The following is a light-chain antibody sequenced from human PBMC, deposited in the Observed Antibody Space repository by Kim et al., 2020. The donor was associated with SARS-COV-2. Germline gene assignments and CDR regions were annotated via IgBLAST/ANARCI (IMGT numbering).Light chain of an antibody. V-gene: IGKV3-11*01. CDR1: QSVSNY. Sequence: SLSPGDSAPLSCRASQSVSNYLAWYQQKPGQAPRLLIYDASNRATGIPARFSGGGSGTDFTLTISSLEPEDFAVYYCQQRGNWITFGQGTRLEIK. CDR2: DAS. CDR3: QQRGNWIT. J-gene: IGKJ5*01.